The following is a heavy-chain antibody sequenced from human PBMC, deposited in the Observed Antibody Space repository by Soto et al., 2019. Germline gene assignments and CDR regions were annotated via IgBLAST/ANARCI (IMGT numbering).Heavy chain of an antibody. D-gene: IGHD6-13*01. J-gene: IGHJ4*02. CDR2: ISWNSGSI. Sequence: EVQLVESGGGLVQPGRSLRLSCAASGFTFDDYAMHWVRQAPGKGLEWVSGISWNSGSIGYADSVKGRFTISRDNAKNSLYLQMNSLRAEDTALYYCAKELQGVSRAAAGLDYWGQGTLVTVSS. V-gene: IGHV3-9*01. CDR1: GFTFDDYA. CDR3: AKELQGVSRAAAGLDY.